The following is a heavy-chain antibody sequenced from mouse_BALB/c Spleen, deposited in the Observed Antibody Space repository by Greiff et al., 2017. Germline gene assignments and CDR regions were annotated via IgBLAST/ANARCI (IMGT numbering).Heavy chain of an antibody. CDR2: ISSGGSYT. CDR3: AREGAMDY. CDR1: GFTFSSYA. Sequence: EVQRVESGGGLVKPGGSLKLSCAASGFTFSSYAMSWVRQTPEKRLEWVATISSGGSYTYYPDSVKGRFTISRDNAKNTLYLQMSSLRSEDTAMYYCAREGAMDYWGQGTSVTVSS. J-gene: IGHJ4*01. V-gene: IGHV5-9-3*01.